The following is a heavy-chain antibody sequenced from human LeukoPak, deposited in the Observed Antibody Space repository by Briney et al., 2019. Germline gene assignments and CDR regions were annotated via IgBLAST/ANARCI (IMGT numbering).Heavy chain of an antibody. Sequence: ASETLSLTCTVSGGSISSYYWSWIRQPAGKGLEWIGRIYTSGSTNYNPSLKSRVTMSVDTSKNQFSLKLSSVTAADTAVYYCARERVNGITMIVVAEFDYWGQGTLVTVSS. CDR2: IYTSGST. D-gene: IGHD3-22*01. J-gene: IGHJ4*02. V-gene: IGHV4-4*07. CDR1: GGSISSYY. CDR3: ARERVNGITMIVVAEFDY.